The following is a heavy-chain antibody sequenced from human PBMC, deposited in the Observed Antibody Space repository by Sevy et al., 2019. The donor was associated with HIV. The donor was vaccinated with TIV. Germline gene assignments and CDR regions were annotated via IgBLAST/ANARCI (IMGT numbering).Heavy chain of an antibody. CDR2: INHSGST. V-gene: IGHV4-34*01. Sequence: KQSQTLSLTCAVYGGSFSGYYWSWIRQPPGKGLEWIGEINHSGSTNYNPSLKSRVTISVDTSKNQFSLKLSSVTAADTAVYYCARATPDCSGGSCFWFDPWGQGTLVTVSS. CDR3: ARATPDCSGGSCFWFDP. J-gene: IGHJ5*02. D-gene: IGHD2-15*01. CDR1: GGSFSGYY.